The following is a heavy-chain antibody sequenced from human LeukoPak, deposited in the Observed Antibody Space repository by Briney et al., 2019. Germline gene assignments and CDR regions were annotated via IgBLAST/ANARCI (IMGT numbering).Heavy chain of an antibody. V-gene: IGHV3-66*01. CDR3: ARDRSGDIVVVPAAIAGYYYYGMDV. CDR2: IYSGGGT. CDR1: GFTVSTNY. J-gene: IGHJ6*02. D-gene: IGHD2-2*01. Sequence: PGGSLRLSCAASGFTVSTNYMSWVRQAPGKGLEWVSLIYSGGGTYYADSVKGRFTISRDNAKNSLYLQMNSLRAEDTAVYYCARDRSGDIVVVPAAIAGYYYYGMDVWGQGTTVTVSS.